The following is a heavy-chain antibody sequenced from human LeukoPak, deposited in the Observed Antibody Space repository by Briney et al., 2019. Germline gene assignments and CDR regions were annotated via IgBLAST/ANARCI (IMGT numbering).Heavy chain of an antibody. D-gene: IGHD2-2*01. CDR3: AKDLGRYCTSTSCYGSFDY. J-gene: IGHJ4*02. CDR1: GFTFSSYA. Sequence: PGGSLRLSCAASGFTFSSYAMHWVRQAPGKGLEGVAIISYDGSNKYYADSVKGRFTISIDNSKNTLYLQMNSLRAEDTAVYYCAKDLGRYCTSTSCYGSFDYWGQGTPVTVSS. CDR2: ISYDGSNK. V-gene: IGHV3-30*18.